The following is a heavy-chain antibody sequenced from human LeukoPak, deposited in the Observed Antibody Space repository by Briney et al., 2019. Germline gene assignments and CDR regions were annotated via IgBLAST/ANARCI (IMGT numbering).Heavy chain of an antibody. J-gene: IGHJ5*02. D-gene: IGHD3-3*01. CDR1: GYTFTGYY. CDR3: ARDLKDFWSGYYSREFDP. V-gene: IGHV1-2*02. CDR2: INPNSGGT. Sequence: ASVKVSCKASGYTFTGYYMHWVRQAPGQGLEWMGWINPNSGGTNYAQKFQGRVTMTRDTSISTAYMELSRLRSDDTAVYYCARDLKDFWSGYYSREFDPWGQGTLVTVSS.